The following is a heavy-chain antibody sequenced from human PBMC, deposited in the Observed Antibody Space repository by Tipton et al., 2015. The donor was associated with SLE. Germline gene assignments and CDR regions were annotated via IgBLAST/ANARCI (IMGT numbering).Heavy chain of an antibody. V-gene: IGHV4-39*07. D-gene: IGHD6-13*01. CDR1: GGSISSSSYY. Sequence: TLSLTCTVSGGSISSSSYYWGWLRQTPGTGLEWIGSIYYSGSPYYNPSLKSRVTISVDTSKNQCSLKLSSVTAADTAVYYCARDGSRLAAAGYDYWGQGTLVTVSS. CDR3: ARDGSRLAAAGYDY. CDR2: IYYSGSP. J-gene: IGHJ4*02.